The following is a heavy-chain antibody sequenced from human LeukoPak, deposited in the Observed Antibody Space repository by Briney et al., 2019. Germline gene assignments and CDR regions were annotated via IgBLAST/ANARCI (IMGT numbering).Heavy chain of an antibody. V-gene: IGHV3-21*01. D-gene: IGHD3-9*01. CDR2: ISSSSSYI. CDR3: ARVLGYFDSGFDY. CDR1: GFTFSSYS. J-gene: IGHJ4*02. Sequence: PGGSLRLSCAASGFTFSSYSMNWVRQAPGKGLEWVSSISSSSSYIYYADSVKGRFTISRDNAKNSLYLQMNSLRAEDTAVYYCARVLGYFDSGFDYWGQGTLVTVSS.